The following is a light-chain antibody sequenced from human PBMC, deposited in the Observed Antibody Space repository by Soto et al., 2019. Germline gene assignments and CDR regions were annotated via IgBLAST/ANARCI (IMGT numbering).Light chain of an antibody. Sequence: TVITQSPATLSVSPGEGATLSCRASQSVGSSLAWYQHKPGQAPRLLIYGATTRATGIPARFSGSGYGAEFTLTINSLQSEDFALYYCLQYSNGPRTFGQGTKVDIK. V-gene: IGKV3-15*01. CDR1: QSVGSS. CDR2: GAT. J-gene: IGKJ1*01. CDR3: LQYSNGPRT.